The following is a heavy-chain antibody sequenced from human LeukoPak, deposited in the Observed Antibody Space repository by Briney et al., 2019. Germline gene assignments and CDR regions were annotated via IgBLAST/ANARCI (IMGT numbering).Heavy chain of an antibody. CDR2: ISWNKGNI. CDR3: AKDFFSWLASMDV. D-gene: IGHD6-13*01. J-gene: IGHJ6*02. V-gene: IGHV3-9*01. CDR1: GFTFDDYA. Sequence: PGGSLRLSCAASGFTFDDYAMHWVRQAPGKGLEWVSGISWNKGNIGYADSVKGRFTISRDNAKNSLYLQMNSLRAEDTALYYCAKDFFSWLASMDVWGQGTTVTVSS.